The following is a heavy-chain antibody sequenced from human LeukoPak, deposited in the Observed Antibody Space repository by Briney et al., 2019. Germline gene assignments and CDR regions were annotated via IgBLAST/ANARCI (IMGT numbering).Heavy chain of an antibody. Sequence: SQTLSLTCTVSGGSISSGGYYWSWIRQHPGKGLEWIGYIYYSGSTYYNPSLKSRVTISVDTSKNQFSLKLSSVTAADTAVYYCARGQSIQLWSPPDYWGQGTLVTVSS. J-gene: IGHJ4*02. CDR3: ARGQSIQLWSPPDY. CDR1: GGSISSGGYY. CDR2: IYYSGST. D-gene: IGHD5-18*01. V-gene: IGHV4-31*03.